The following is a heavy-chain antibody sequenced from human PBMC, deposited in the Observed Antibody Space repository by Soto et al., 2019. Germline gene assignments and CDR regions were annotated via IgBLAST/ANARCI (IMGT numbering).Heavy chain of an antibody. V-gene: IGHV3-48*01. CDR3: ARDWVPTSSSYAFDI. J-gene: IGHJ3*02. CDR2: ISSSSSTL. D-gene: IGHD6-6*01. Sequence: GGSLRLSCAASGFTFSSYSMNWVRQAPGKGLEWVSYISSSSSTLYYADSVKGRFTISRDNAKNSLYLQMNSLRAEDTAVYYCARDWVPTSSSYAFDIRGQGTMVTVSS. CDR1: GFTFSSYS.